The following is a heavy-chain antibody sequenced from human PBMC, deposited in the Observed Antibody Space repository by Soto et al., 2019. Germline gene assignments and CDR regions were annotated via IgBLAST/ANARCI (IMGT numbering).Heavy chain of an antibody. V-gene: IGHV4-59*01. Sequence: QVQLQESGPGLVKPSETLSLTCTVSGGSISSYYWSWIRQPPGKGLEWIGYIYYSGSTNYNPSLKSRVTISVDTSKNQFSLKLSSVTAADTAVYYCARADIIWYFDLWGRGTLVTVSS. CDR1: GGSISSYY. D-gene: IGHD2-15*01. J-gene: IGHJ2*01. CDR2: IYYSGST. CDR3: ARADIIWYFDL.